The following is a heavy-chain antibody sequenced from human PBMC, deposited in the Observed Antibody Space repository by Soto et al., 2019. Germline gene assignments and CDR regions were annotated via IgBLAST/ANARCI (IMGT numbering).Heavy chain of an antibody. CDR2: MNPNSGNT. V-gene: IGHV1-8*01. Sequence: QVQLVQSGAEVKKPGASVKVSCKASGYTFTSYDINWVRQTTGQGLEWMGWMNPNSGNTGYAQKFQGRVTMTRNTSISTAYMELSSLRSEDTAVYYCARGQGYYGSGSYWFDPWGQGTLVTVSS. D-gene: IGHD3-10*01. CDR1: GYTFTSYD. CDR3: ARGQGYYGSGSYWFDP. J-gene: IGHJ5*02.